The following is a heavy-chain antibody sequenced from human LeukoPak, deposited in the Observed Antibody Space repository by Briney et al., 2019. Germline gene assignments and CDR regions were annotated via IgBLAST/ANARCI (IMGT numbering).Heavy chain of an antibody. CDR3: ARHHSGSYYYDWYFDL. CDR2: IYPGDSDT. V-gene: IGHV5-51*01. CDR1: GYSFPTYW. Sequence: GASLKISCKGSGYSFPTYWIGWVRQMPGKGLEWMGIIYPGDSDTRYSPSFQGQVTISADKSISTAYLQWSSLKASDTAMYYCARHHSGSYYYDWYFDLWGRGTLVTVSS. D-gene: IGHD1-26*01. J-gene: IGHJ2*01.